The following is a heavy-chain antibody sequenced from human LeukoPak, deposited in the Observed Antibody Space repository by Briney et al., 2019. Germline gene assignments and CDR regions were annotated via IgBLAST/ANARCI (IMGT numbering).Heavy chain of an antibody. J-gene: IGHJ6*02. CDR3: AKEMATMYYYYGMVV. Sequence: SVKVSCKASGGTFSSYAISWVRQAPGQGLEWMGRIIPILGIANYAQKFQGRVTITADKSMSTAYMELSSLRSEDTAVYYCAKEMATMYYYYGMVVWGQGTTVTVSS. CDR1: GGTFSSYA. CDR2: IIPILGIA. V-gene: IGHV1-69*04. D-gene: IGHD5-24*01.